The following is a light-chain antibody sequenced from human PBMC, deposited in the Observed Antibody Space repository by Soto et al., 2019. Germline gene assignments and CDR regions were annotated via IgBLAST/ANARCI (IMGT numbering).Light chain of an antibody. CDR3: NSYTSSSTWI. Sequence: QSALTQPASVSGSPGQSITISCTGTGSDIGNYNYVSWYQQHPGKAPKLMIYEVSNRPSGVSDRFSGSKSGNTASLTISGLQAEDEADYYCNSYTSSSTWIFGGGTKLTVL. CDR2: EVS. CDR1: GSDIGNYNY. J-gene: IGLJ2*01. V-gene: IGLV2-14*01.